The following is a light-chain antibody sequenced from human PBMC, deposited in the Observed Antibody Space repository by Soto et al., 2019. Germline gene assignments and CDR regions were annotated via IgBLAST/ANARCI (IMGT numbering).Light chain of an antibody. Sequence: DIQLTQSPSFLSASVGDRVTITCRASQSIKNWLAWYQQKPGEAPKLLIYKASTLESGVPSRFSGSGSGTEFTLTISCLQPDDVATYHCQQYNSYSQFTFGPGTKVDIK. CDR3: QQYNSYSQFT. V-gene: IGKV1-5*03. CDR1: QSIKNW. J-gene: IGKJ3*01. CDR2: KAS.